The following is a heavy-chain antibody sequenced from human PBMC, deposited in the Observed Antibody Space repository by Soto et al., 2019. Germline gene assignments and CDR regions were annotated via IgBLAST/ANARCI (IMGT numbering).Heavy chain of an antibody. CDR1: GFTFSDSA. Sequence: EVQLVESGGRLVQPGGSLRLSCAASGFTFSDSAMNWVRQAPGKGLDWLAFITSTSSTILYADSVKGRFTISRDNAKNSLYLQMSSLRDEDTAVYYCARGRDHAFDIWGQGTMVTVSS. V-gene: IGHV3-48*02. CDR2: ITSTSSTI. J-gene: IGHJ3*02. CDR3: ARGRDHAFDI.